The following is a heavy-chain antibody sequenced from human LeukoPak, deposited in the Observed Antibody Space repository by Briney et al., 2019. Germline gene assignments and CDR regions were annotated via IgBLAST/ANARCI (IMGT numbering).Heavy chain of an antibody. CDR2: IISSSSYT. Sequence: GGSLRLSCAASGFTSSDYYMGWVRQPPGKGREWVSYIISSSSYTNYEDSVKGRFTISRDNAKNSLYLQMNSLRTEDTAVYYCAKDEGFGELLYGMDVWGKGTTVTVSS. CDR1: GFTSSDYY. CDR3: AKDEGFGELLYGMDV. D-gene: IGHD3-10*01. V-gene: IGHV3-11*06. J-gene: IGHJ6*04.